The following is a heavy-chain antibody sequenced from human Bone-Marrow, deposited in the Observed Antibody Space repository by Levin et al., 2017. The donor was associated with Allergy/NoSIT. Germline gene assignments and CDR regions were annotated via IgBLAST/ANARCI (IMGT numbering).Heavy chain of an antibody. Sequence: GGSLRLSCAASGFXSNIXXIXXXXXXXXKGLEWVSVVSYDGNNKHYADSVKGRFTVSRDASKNTVYLQMNSLTPEDTSLFFCAGDYARDNAFDIWGQGTMFTVSS. D-gene: IGHD2-15*01. V-gene: IGHV3-30-3*01. CDR2: VSYDGNNK. CDR3: AGDYARDNAFDI. J-gene: IGHJ3*02. CDR1: GFXSNIXX.